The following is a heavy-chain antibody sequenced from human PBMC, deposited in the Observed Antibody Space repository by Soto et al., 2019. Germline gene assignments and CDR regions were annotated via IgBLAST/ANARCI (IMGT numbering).Heavy chain of an antibody. J-gene: IGHJ4*02. V-gene: IGHV4-30-4*01. CDR3: ARVSEYSSSFYFDY. CDR2: IYYSGST. D-gene: IGHD6-6*01. Sequence: SETLSLTCNVSCGSISSGDYYWSWIRQPPGKGLEWIGYIYYSGSTYYNPSLKSRLNISVDTSKNQFFLRLSSVTAADTAVFYCARVSEYSSSFYFDYWGQGTLVTVSS. CDR1: CGSISSGDYY.